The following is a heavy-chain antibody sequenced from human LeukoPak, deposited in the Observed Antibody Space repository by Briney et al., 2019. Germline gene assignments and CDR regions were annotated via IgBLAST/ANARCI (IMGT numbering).Heavy chain of an antibody. D-gene: IGHD7-27*01. V-gene: IGHV5-51*01. J-gene: IGHJ6*03. CDR3: ARGPLGITYYMDV. CDR1: GYSFTRYW. CDR2: IYPGDSDT. Sequence: GESLKISCKGSGYSFTRYWIGWVRQMPGKGLEWMGIIYPGDSDTRYSPSFQGQVTISADKSISTAYLQWSSLKASDTAMYYCARGPLGITYYMDVWGKGSTVTVSS.